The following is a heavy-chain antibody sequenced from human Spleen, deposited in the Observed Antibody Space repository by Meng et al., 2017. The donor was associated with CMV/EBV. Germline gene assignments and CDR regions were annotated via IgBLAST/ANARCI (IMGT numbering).Heavy chain of an antibody. CDR2: SYHSGST. CDR1: GYSISSGHY. CDR3: ARDRQLVDAFDI. D-gene: IGHD6-6*01. J-gene: IGHJ3*02. Sequence: SETLSLTCTVSGYSISSGHYWGWIRQSPGKGLEWIASSYHSGSTHYNPSLKSRATISVDTSKNHFSLRLSSVTAADTAVYYCARDRQLVDAFDIWGQGTMVTVSS. V-gene: IGHV4-38-2*02.